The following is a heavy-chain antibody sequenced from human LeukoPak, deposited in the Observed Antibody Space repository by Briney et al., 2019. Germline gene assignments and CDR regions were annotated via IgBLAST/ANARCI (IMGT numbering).Heavy chain of an antibody. CDR1: GYTFTGYY. Sequence: GASVKVSCKASGYTFTGYYMHWVRQAPGQGLEWMGWISAYNGNTNYAQKLQGRVTMTRDMSTSTVYMELSSLRSEDTAVYYCASSTMIVVVDDYWGQGTLVTVSS. CDR3: ASSTMIVVVDDY. D-gene: IGHD3-22*01. J-gene: IGHJ4*02. V-gene: IGHV1-18*04. CDR2: ISAYNGNT.